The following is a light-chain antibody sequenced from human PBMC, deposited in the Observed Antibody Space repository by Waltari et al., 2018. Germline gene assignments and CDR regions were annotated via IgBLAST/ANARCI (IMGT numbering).Light chain of an antibody. J-gene: IGKJ4*01. CDR1: QSVSNNF. Sequence: EIVLTQSPGTLSLSPGERATLSCRASQSVSNNFLNWYQQKPGQAPRLRIYGASSRATCIPDRFSGSGSGTDFTLTISRLEPEDFAVYYCQQYDSIVLTFGGGTKVEI. CDR2: GAS. CDR3: QQYDSIVLT. V-gene: IGKV3-20*01.